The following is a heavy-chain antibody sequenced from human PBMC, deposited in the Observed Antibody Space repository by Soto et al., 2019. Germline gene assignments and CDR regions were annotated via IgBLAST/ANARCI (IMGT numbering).Heavy chain of an antibody. CDR3: ARDHLILPAHDFFYGSDV. CDR2: IPQDGVDG. D-gene: IGHD2-21*02. V-gene: IGHV3-7*03. J-gene: IGHJ6*02. Sequence: DVKLVESGGGLFQPGDSLRLSCEVSGFTFSMYSMSWVRQSPGKGLEWVAKIPQDGVDGHYADSVKGRFTISRDNGKNSLYLQLDNLRAEDTAVYYCARDHLILPAHDFFYGSDVWGRGATVTVSS. CDR1: GFTFSMYS.